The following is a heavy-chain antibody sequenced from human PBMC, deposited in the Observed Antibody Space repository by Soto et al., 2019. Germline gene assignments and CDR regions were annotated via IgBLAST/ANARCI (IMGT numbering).Heavy chain of an antibody. CDR1: GGTFSSYA. Sequence: ASVKASCKASGGTFSSYAISWVRQAPGQGLEWMGGIIPIFGTANYAQKFQGRVTITADESTSTAYMELSSLRSEDTAVYYCAGGLRDDYYYGMDVWGQGTTVTVSS. V-gene: IGHV1-69*13. D-gene: IGHD2-21*01. CDR3: AGGLRDDYYYGMDV. J-gene: IGHJ6*02. CDR2: IIPIFGTA.